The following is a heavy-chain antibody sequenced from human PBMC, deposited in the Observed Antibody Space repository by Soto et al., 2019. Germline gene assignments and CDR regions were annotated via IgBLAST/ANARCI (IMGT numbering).Heavy chain of an antibody. CDR3: AYYSSGYFYYYGMDV. CDR1: GFTFSSYW. J-gene: IGHJ6*02. CDR2: INSDGSST. D-gene: IGHD3-22*01. Sequence: EVQLVESGGGLVQPGGSLRLSCAASGFTFSSYWMHWVRQAPGKGLVWVSRINSDGSSTSYADSVKGRFTISRDNAKNALYLQMNSLRAEDTAVYYCAYYSSGYFYYYGMDVWGQGTTVTVSS. V-gene: IGHV3-74*01.